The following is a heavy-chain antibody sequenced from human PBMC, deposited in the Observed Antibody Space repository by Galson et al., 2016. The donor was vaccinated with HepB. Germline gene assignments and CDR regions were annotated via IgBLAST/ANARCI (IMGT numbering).Heavy chain of an antibody. Sequence: SLRLSCAASGFAFSSHWMHWVRQDLGKGLVWVSRINSDGTISNYADSAKGRFAISRDNAKNTLYLQMNSRRAEDTAVDFCVRDHSVVPTTAYNWFDPWGRGTLVTVSS. J-gene: IGHJ5*02. D-gene: IGHD4-23*01. CDR3: VRDHSVVPTTAYNWFDP. V-gene: IGHV3-74*01. CDR1: GFAFSSHW. CDR2: INSDGTIS.